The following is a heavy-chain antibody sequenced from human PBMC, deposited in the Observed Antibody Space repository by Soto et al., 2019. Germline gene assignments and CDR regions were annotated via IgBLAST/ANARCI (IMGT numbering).Heavy chain of an antibody. Sequence: PSETLSLTCTVSGGSISSGDYYWSWIRQPPGKGLEWIGYIYYSGSTYYNPSLKGRVTISVDTSKNQFSLKLSSVTAADTAVYYCARDQILNYYYYGMDVWGQGTTVTVSS. J-gene: IGHJ6*02. CDR2: IYYSGST. D-gene: IGHD3-9*01. CDR3: ARDQILNYYYYGMDV. V-gene: IGHV4-30-4*01. CDR1: GGSISSGDYY.